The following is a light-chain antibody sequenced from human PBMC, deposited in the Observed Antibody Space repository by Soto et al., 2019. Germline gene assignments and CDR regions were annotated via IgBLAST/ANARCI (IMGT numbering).Light chain of an antibody. V-gene: IGKV3-20*01. Sequence: IVLTQSPGTLSLSRGERATLSCRASQSGSSSYLAWYQQKPGQAPRLLIYGASSRATGIPDRFSGSGCGTDFTLTISRLEPEDFAEYYCQQYGSSPRTFGQGTQV. CDR2: GAS. CDR1: QSGSSSY. J-gene: IGKJ5*01. CDR3: QQYGSSPRT.